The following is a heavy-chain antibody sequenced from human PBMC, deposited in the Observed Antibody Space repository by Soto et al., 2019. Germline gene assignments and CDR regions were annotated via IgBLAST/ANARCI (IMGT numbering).Heavy chain of an antibody. CDR3: ARTAPGDYYDSSGELDY. V-gene: IGHV3-21*01. J-gene: IGHJ4*02. CDR2: ISSSSSYI. Sequence: GSLRLSCAASGFTFSSYSMNWVRQAPGKGLEWVSSISSSSSYIYYADSVKGRFTISRDNAKNSLYLQMNSLRAEDTAVYYCARTAPGDYYDSSGELDYWGQGTLVTVSS. D-gene: IGHD3-22*01. CDR1: GFTFSSYS.